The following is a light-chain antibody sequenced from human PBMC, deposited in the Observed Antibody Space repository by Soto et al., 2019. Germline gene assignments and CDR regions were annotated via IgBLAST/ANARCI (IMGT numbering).Light chain of an antibody. CDR2: GAS. Sequence: EMVMTQSPSTLSVSPGERATLSCRASQRVPSYYLSWYQQKPGQAPRLLIYGASSRATGIPDRFSGSGSGTDFTLTISSLEPEYFAVYYCQQRSNWPPSTFGQGTRLDIK. CDR3: QQRSNWPPST. J-gene: IGKJ5*01. CDR1: QRVPSY. V-gene: IGKV3-11*01.